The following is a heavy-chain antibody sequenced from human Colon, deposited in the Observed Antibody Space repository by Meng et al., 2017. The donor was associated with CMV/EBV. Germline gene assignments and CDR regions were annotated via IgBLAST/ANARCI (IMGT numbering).Heavy chain of an antibody. J-gene: IGHJ6*02. CDR1: GFTFSSYA. V-gene: IGHV3-23*01. CDR2: ISGSGGST. CDR3: AKAYIGYYYYGMDV. Sequence: GGSLRLSCAASGFTFSSYAMSWVRQAPGKGLEWVSAISGSGGSTYYADSVKGRFTISRDNSKNTLYLQMNSLRAEDTAVYYCAKAYIGYYYYGMDVWGQGTTVTVSS. D-gene: IGHD2-15*01.